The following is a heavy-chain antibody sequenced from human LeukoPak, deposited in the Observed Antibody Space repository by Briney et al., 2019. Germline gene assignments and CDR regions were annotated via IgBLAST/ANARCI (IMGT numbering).Heavy chain of an antibody. CDR2: INGDGLTA. Sequence: GGSLRLSCAASGFDFSGYWMHWVRQDPGKGLEWVSLINGDGLTAHYGDSVRGRFTISRNNSKNSLYLQMNGLRTEDTAFYYCAKGLHGVSFSFDYWGRGTLVTVSS. V-gene: IGHV3-43*02. D-gene: IGHD5-24*01. CDR1: GFDFSGYW. J-gene: IGHJ4*02. CDR3: AKGLHGVSFSFDY.